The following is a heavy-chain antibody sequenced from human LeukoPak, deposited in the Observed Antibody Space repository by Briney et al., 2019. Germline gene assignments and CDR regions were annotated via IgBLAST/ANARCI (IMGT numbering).Heavy chain of an antibody. CDR2: IGGGGGST. CDR1: GFTFSSYS. Sequence: GGSLRLSCAASGFTFSSYSMNWVRQAPGKGLEWVSTIGGGGGSTYYADSVKGRFTISRDNSKNTLYLQVNSLRAEDTAVYYCAKGGKWDVTPFDYWGQGTLVTVSS. V-gene: IGHV3-23*01. CDR3: AKGGKWDVTPFDY. D-gene: IGHD1-26*01. J-gene: IGHJ4*02.